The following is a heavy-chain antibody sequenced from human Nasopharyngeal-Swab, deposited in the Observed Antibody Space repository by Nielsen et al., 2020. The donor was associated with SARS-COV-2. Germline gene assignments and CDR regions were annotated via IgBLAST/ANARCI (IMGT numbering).Heavy chain of an antibody. V-gene: IGHV1-69*04. CDR3: ARGYSSSWDFDY. CDR1: GYTFTSYA. D-gene: IGHD6-13*01. J-gene: IGHJ4*02. Sequence: SVKVSCKASGYTFTSYAISWVRQAPGQGLEWMGRIIPILGIANYAQKFQGRVTITADKSTSTAYMELSSLRSEDTAVYYCARGYSSSWDFDYWGQGTLVTVSS. CDR2: IIPILGIA.